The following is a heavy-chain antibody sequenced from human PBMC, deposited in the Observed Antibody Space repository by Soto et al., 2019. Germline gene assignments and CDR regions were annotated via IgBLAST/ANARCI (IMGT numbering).Heavy chain of an antibody. D-gene: IGHD5-18*01. CDR3: AKDIVRYTYGACDY. Sequence: QVQLVESGGAVVQPGKSLRLSCAASRFTFSSYGMYWVRQAPGKGLEWVAAIAYDGSNKYHADSVKGRFTISRDNSKNTLYLQMNSLRVEDTAVYYCAKDIVRYTYGACDYWGQGALVTVSS. CDR2: IAYDGSNK. J-gene: IGHJ4*02. V-gene: IGHV3-30*18. CDR1: RFTFSSYG.